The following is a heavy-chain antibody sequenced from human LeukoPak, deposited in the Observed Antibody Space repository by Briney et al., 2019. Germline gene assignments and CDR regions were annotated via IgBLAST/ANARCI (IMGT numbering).Heavy chain of an antibody. J-gene: IGHJ2*01. V-gene: IGHV1-69*01. CDR2: IVPIFATA. Sequence: GSSVTVSCTASVGTFSTSAISWVRQAPGQGLEWMGGIVPIFATANYAQKFQGRVTITADESTSTAYMDLSSLRSEDTALYYCATNLWSRGGDYWYFDLWGRGTLVTVSS. CDR3: ATNLWSRGGDYWYFDL. CDR1: VGTFSTSA. D-gene: IGHD3-10*01.